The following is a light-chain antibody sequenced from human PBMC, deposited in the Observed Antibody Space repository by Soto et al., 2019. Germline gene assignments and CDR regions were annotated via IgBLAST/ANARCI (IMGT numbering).Light chain of an antibody. Sequence: EVVLTQSPATLSVSPGERATLSCRASQSVSTSLAWYQQKPGQAPRLLLFVASTRATGIPARFSGSGSGTEFTLTISSLQSEYFAVYYCQQDYNWPWTFGQGTKVEIK. V-gene: IGKV3-15*01. CDR2: VAS. J-gene: IGKJ1*01. CDR3: QQDYNWPWT. CDR1: QSVSTS.